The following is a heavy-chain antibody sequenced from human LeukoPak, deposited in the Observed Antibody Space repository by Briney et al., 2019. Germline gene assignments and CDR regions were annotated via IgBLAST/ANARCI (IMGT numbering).Heavy chain of an antibody. Sequence: ASVKVSCKASEYTFTGYYMHWVRQAPGQGLEWMGWINPNSGGTNYAQKFQGRVTMTRDTSISTAYMELSRLRSDDTAVYYCARNLRWCGGSSYRYWGQGTLVTVSS. V-gene: IGHV1-2*02. CDR1: EYTFTGYY. CDR3: ARNLRWCGGSSYRY. CDR2: INPNSGGT. J-gene: IGHJ4*02. D-gene: IGHD2-15*01.